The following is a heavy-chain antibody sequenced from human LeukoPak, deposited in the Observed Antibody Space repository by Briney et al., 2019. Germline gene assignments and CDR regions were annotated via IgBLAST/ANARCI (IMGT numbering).Heavy chain of an antibody. CDR2: IDWDDDK. Sequence: SGPALVKPTQTLTLTCTFSGFSLSTSGMCVGWIRQPPGKALEWLALIDWDDDKYYSTSLKTRLTISKDTSKNQVVLTMTNMDPVDTATYYCAHGSIVGGYFDYWGQGTLVTVSS. J-gene: IGHJ4*02. D-gene: IGHD2-15*01. CDR3: AHGSIVGGYFDY. V-gene: IGHV2-70*01. CDR1: GFSLSTSGMC.